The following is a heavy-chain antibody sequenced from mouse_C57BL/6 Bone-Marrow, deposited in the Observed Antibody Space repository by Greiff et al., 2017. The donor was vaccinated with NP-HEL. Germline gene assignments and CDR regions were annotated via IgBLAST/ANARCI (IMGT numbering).Heavy chain of an antibody. Sequence: VQGVESGAELARPGASVKLSCKASGYTFTSYGISWVKQRTGQGLEWIGEIYPRSGNTYYNEKFKGKATLTADKSSSTAYMELRSLTSEDSAVYFCARLGIYYDYVPYAMDYWGQGTSVTVSS. V-gene: IGHV1-81*01. J-gene: IGHJ4*01. CDR1: GYTFTSYG. CDR3: ARLGIYYDYVPYAMDY. D-gene: IGHD2-4*01. CDR2: IYPRSGNT.